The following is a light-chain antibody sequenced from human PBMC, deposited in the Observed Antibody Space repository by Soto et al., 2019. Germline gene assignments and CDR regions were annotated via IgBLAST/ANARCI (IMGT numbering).Light chain of an antibody. V-gene: IGKV1-33*01. J-gene: IGKJ5*01. CDR2: EAS. Sequence: DIQLTQSPSSLSASVGDRVTIPCQASQDITNYLNWYPPKPGRAPRLLIYEASSLETGVPSRFSGSGSGTDFTLTISSLEPEDFAVYDGQQRSNWPSITFGQGTRLE. CDR3: QQRSNWPSIT. CDR1: QDITNY.